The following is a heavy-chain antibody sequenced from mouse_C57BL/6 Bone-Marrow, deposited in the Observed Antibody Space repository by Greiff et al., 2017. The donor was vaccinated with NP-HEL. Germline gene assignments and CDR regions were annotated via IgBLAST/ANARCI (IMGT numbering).Heavy chain of an antibody. Sequence: EVQLVESGGGLVQPGGSLSLSCAASGFTFTDYYMSWVRQPPGKALEWLGFIRNKANGYTTEYSASVKGRFTISRDNSQSILYLQMNALRAEDSATYYCARSLLLRSFDYWGQGTSLTVSS. CDR1: GFTFTDYY. CDR2: IRNKANGYTT. J-gene: IGHJ2*02. D-gene: IGHD1-1*01. CDR3: ARSLLLRSFDY. V-gene: IGHV7-3*01.